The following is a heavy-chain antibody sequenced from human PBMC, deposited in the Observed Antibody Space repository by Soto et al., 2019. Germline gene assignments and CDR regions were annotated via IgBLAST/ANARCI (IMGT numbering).Heavy chain of an antibody. J-gene: IGHJ1*01. CDR3: ARVGWDDAYYDSSCYYLEYFQH. V-gene: IGHV1-18*01. CDR1: GYTFTSYG. D-gene: IGHD3-22*01. Sequence: GASVKVSCKASGYTFTSYGISWVRQAPGQGLEWMGWISAYNGNTNYAQKLQGRVTMTTDTSTSTAYMELRSLRSDDTAVYYCARVGWDDAYYDSSCYYLEYFQHWGQGTRVSVSS. CDR2: ISAYNGNT.